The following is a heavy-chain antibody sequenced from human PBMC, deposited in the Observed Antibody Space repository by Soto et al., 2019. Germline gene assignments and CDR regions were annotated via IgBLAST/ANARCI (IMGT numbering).Heavy chain of an antibody. V-gene: IGHV3-23*01. D-gene: IGHD1-26*01. CDR1: GFTFSSYA. Sequence: LRLSCAASGFTFSSYAMSWVRQAPGKGLEWVSAISGSGGSTYYADSVKGRFTISRDNSKNTLYLQMNSLRAEDTAVYYCAKGPYSGSYYLYFQRWGQGTLVTVSS. CDR2: ISGSGGST. J-gene: IGHJ1*01. CDR3: AKGPYSGSYYLYFQR.